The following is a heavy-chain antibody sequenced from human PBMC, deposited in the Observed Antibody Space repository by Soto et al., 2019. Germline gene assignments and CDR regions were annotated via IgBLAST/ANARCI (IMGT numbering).Heavy chain of an antibody. CDR1: GGSISSGGYY. J-gene: IGHJ4*02. CDR2: IYYSGST. D-gene: IGHD4-17*01. Sequence: QVQLQESGPGLVKPSQTLSLTCTVSGGSISSGGYYWSWIRQHPGKGLEWIGYIYYSGSTYYNPSLKSRVTISVDTSKNQFSLKLGTVTAADTAVYYCATDRGDYGAYYFDYWGQGTLVTVSS. CDR3: ATDRGDYGAYYFDY. V-gene: IGHV4-31*03.